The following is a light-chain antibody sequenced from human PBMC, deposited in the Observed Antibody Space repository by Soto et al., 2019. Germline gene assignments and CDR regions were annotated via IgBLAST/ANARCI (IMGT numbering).Light chain of an antibody. V-gene: IGLV3-1*01. CDR2: QDT. J-gene: IGLJ1*01. Sequence: SYELTQPPSVSVSPGQTASITCSGDKLGEKYACWYQQKQGQSPVLVIYQDTKRPSGIPERFSGSNSGNTATLTISGTQAMDEADYYCQAWDYSTAYYVFGPGTKVTVL. CDR3: QAWDYSTAYYV. CDR1: KLGEKY.